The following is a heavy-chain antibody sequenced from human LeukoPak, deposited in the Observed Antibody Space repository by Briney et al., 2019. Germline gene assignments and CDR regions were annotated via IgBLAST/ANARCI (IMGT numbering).Heavy chain of an antibody. CDR3: ARSGAAAGTSDDY. V-gene: IGHV1-18*01. CDR2: ISAYKGNT. J-gene: IGHJ4*02. CDR1: GYTLTSYG. Sequence: GSVKVSCKASGYTLTSYGISWVRQAPGQGGEWMGWISAYKGNTKYAKKLQGRVTMTTDPSTSTAYMELRSLRSDDTAVYYCARSGAAAGTSDDYWGQGTLVTVSS. D-gene: IGHD6-13*01.